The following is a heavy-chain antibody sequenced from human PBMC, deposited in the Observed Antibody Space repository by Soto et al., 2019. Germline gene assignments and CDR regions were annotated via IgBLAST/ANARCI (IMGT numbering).Heavy chain of an antibody. CDR1: GGSISSGGYS. Sequence: PSETLSLTFAVSGGSISSGGYSWSWIRQPPGKGLEWIGYIYYSGSTYYNPSLKSRVTISVDTSKNQFSLKLSSVTAADTAVYYCARVVVVVAAIYYFDYWGQGTLVTVSS. V-gene: IGHV4-30-2*05. CDR3: ARVVVVVAAIYYFDY. CDR2: IYYSGST. J-gene: IGHJ4*02. D-gene: IGHD2-15*01.